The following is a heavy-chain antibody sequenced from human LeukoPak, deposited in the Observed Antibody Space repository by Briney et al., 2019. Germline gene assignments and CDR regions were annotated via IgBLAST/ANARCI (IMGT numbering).Heavy chain of an antibody. CDR3: ARVHGGLLWFGELSGNYYYYMGV. Sequence: GASVKVSCKASGYTFTSYDINWVRQATGQGLEWMGWMNPNSGNTGYAQKFQGRVTITRNTSISTAYMELSSLRSEDTAVYYCARVHGGLLWFGELSGNYYYYMGVWGKGTTVTVSS. V-gene: IGHV1-8*03. J-gene: IGHJ6*03. CDR2: MNPNSGNT. CDR1: GYTFTSYD. D-gene: IGHD3-10*01.